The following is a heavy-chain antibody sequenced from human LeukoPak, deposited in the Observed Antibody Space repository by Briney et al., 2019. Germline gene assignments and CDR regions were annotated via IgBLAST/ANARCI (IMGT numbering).Heavy chain of an antibody. D-gene: IGHD2-2*01. J-gene: IGHJ4*02. V-gene: IGHV3-23*01. CDR2: ISGSGGST. CDR3: AKDQFCSSTSCYSGSVDY. CDR1: GFTFSSYA. Sequence: PGGSLRLSCAASGFTFSSYAMSWARQAPGKGLEWVSAISGSGGSTYYADSVKGRFTISRDNSKNTLYLQMNSLRAEDTAVYYCAKDQFCSSTSCYSGSVDYWGQGTLVTVSS.